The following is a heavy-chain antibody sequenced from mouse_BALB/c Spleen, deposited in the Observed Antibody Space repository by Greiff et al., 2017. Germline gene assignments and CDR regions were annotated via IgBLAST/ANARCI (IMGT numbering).Heavy chain of an antibody. CDR1: GFTFSSYA. Sequence: EVQGVESGGGLVKPGGSLKLSCAASGFTFSSYAMSWVRQTPEKRLEWVATISSGGSYTYYPDSVKGRFTISRDNAKNTLYLQMSSLRSEDTAMYYCARQGYDYGYAMDYWGQGTSVTVSS. J-gene: IGHJ4*01. CDR2: ISSGGSYT. V-gene: IGHV5-9-3*01. CDR3: ARQGYDYGYAMDY. D-gene: IGHD2-4*01.